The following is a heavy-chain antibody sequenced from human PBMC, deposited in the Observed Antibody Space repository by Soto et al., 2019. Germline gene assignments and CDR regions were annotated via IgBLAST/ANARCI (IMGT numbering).Heavy chain of an antibody. D-gene: IGHD6-13*01. J-gene: IGHJ5*02. CDR1: GDSINNSHW. CDR2: TYHSGTT. CDR3: AREVNSSPARGPNWFDP. V-gene: IGHV4-4*02. Sequence: QVQLQESGPGLVQPSGTLSLTCAVSGDSINNSHWWSWVRQTPGKGLEWIGETYHSGTTNYNPSRKTRGTISIDKSKNQFSLKMNSVTAADTAVYYCAREVNSSPARGPNWFDPWGQGTLVTVSS.